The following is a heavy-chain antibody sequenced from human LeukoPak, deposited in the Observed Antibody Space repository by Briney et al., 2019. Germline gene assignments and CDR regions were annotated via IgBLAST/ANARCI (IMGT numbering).Heavy chain of an antibody. CDR2: IYYSGST. CDR3: ARPPITSGYYFEPIAFDI. CDR1: GGSISSGDYY. J-gene: IGHJ3*02. Sequence: SETLSLTCTVSGGSISSGDYYWGWIRQPPGKGLEWIGSIYYSGSTYYNPSLKSRVTISVDTSKNQFSLKLSSVTAADTAVYYCARPPITSGYYFEPIAFDIWGQGTMVTVSS. D-gene: IGHD3-22*01. V-gene: IGHV4-39*01.